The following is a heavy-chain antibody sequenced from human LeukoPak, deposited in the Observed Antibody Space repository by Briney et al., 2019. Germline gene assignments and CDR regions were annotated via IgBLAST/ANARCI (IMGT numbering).Heavy chain of an antibody. CDR1: GGSISSSSYY. D-gene: IGHD6-19*01. CDR3: ARVGVAGGFDY. V-gene: IGHV4-39*07. Sequence: TSETLSLTCTVSGGSISSSSYYWGWIRQPPGKGLEWIGEINHSGSTNYNPSLKSRVTISVDTSKNQFSLKLSSVTAADTAVYYCARVGVAGGFDYWGQGTLVTVSS. J-gene: IGHJ4*02. CDR2: INHSGST.